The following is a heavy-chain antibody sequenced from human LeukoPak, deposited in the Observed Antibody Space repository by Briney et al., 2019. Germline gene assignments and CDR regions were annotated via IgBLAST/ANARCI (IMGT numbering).Heavy chain of an antibody. CDR2: INPNSGGT. V-gene: IGHV1-2*02. CDR3: ARVRGIAVADDAFDI. J-gene: IGHJ3*02. Sequence: ASVKVSCKASGGTFSSYAISWVRQAPGQGREWMGWINPNSGGTNYAQKFQGRVTMTRDTSISTAYMELSRLRSDDTAVYYCARVRGIAVADDAFDIWGQGTMVTVSS. D-gene: IGHD6-19*01. CDR1: GGTFSSYA.